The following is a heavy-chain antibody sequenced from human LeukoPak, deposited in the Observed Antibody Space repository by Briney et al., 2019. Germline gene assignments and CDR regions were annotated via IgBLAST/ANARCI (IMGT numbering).Heavy chain of an antibody. Sequence: GGSLRLSCAASGVTFSDSYMSWIRQAPGKGLEWVSYINSSSTYTKYAGSVKGGFNISRDNARTSLYLQMNSLRVEDTAVYYCARDGIPPITGYYYGMDVWGQGTTVTVSS. V-gene: IGHV3-11*05. CDR1: GVTFSDSY. J-gene: IGHJ6*02. CDR3: ARDGIPPITGYYYGMDV. CDR2: INSSSTYT. D-gene: IGHD5-12*01.